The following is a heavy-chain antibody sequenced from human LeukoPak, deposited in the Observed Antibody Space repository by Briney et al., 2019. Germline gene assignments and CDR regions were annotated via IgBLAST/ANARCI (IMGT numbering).Heavy chain of an antibody. CDR3: ARQDVVESVYAFDI. D-gene: IGHD5-12*01. CDR1: GGSFSGNY. CDR2: INHSGST. V-gene: IGHV4-34*01. Sequence: SETLSLTCAVYGGSFSGNYWSWIRQPPGKGLEWVGEINHSGSTNYNPSLKSRVTISVDTSKKQFSLKLNSVTAADTAVYYCARQDVVESVYAFDIWGQGTMVTVSS. J-gene: IGHJ3*02.